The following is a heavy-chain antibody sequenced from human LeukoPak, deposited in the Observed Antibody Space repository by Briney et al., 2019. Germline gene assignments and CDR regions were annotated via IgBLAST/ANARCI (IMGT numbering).Heavy chain of an antibody. CDR2: FNPSGGST. CDR3: ARGSRSGTSWYDN. J-gene: IGHJ4*02. D-gene: IGHD2-2*01. CDR1: GYSFTGYY. Sequence: ASVKVSCTASGYSFTGYYMHWVRQAPGQGLEWMGIFNPSGGSTNYAQKFQGRVTMTRDTSTSTVYMELSSLRSEDTAVYFCARGSRSGTSWYDNWGQGTLVTVSS. V-gene: IGHV1-46*01.